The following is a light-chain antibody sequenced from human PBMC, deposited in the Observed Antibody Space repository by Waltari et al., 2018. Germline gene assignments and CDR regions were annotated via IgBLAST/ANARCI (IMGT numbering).Light chain of an antibody. V-gene: IGKV1-9*01. CDR3: LQVNSYPHT. CDR2: SAS. J-gene: IGKJ2*01. CDR1: QGINTF. Sequence: DMQLTQSPSFVSACVGDIVTITCRASQGINTFLAWYQHKPGQAPNLLIYSASTLQSGVPSRFSGSGSGTDFTLTISGLQPEDYATYYCLQVNSYPHTFGQGTKLEIK.